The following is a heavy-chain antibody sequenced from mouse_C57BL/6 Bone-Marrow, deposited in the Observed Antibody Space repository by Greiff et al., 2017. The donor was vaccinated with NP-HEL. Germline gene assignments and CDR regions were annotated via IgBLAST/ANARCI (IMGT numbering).Heavy chain of an antibody. J-gene: IGHJ3*01. Sequence: EVKLMESGGGLVKPGGSLKLSCAASGFTFSDYGMHWVRQAPEKGLEWVAYISSGSSTIYYADTVKGRFTISRDNAKNTLFLQMTSLRSEDTAMYYCARLDYYGSPFAYWGQGTLVTVSA. V-gene: IGHV5-17*01. CDR1: GFTFSDYG. D-gene: IGHD1-1*01. CDR2: ISSGSSTI. CDR3: ARLDYYGSPFAY.